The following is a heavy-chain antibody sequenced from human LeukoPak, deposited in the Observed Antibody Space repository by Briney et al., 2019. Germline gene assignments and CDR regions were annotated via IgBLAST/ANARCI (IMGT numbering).Heavy chain of an antibody. V-gene: IGHV5-51*01. Sequence: GESLKISCKGSGYSFTIYWIRWVRQMPGKGLEWMGIIYPGDSDARYSPSFQGQVTISADKSISTAYLQWSSLKASDTAMYYCARYLGYCSSTSCPTPFDYWGQGTLVTVSS. CDR1: GYSFTIYW. CDR3: ARYLGYCSSTSCPTPFDY. J-gene: IGHJ4*02. D-gene: IGHD2-2*01. CDR2: IYPGDSDA.